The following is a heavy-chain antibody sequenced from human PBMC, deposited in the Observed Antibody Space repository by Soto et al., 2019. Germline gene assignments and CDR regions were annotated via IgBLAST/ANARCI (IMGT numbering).Heavy chain of an antibody. CDR3: VRDQDSRGYSVFNL. CDR1: GFTLNSFF. D-gene: IGHD3-22*01. Sequence: GGSLRLSCAASGFTLNSFFMHWVRQVPGKGLMWVSRISNDGSSTSYVDSVKGRFTISRDNAKNTLYLQMSSLRAEDTAVYFCVRDQDSRGYSVFNLWGQGAQVTVSS. V-gene: IGHV3-74*01. CDR2: ISNDGSST. J-gene: IGHJ5*02.